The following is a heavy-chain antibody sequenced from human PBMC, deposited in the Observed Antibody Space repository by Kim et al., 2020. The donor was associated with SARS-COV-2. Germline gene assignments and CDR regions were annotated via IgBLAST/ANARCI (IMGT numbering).Heavy chain of an antibody. V-gene: IGHV1-2*02. CDR3: ARELRLGVLSRPTGMYYFDY. Sequence: ASVKVSCKASGYTFTGYYMHWVRQAPGQGLEWMGWINPNSGGTNYAQKFQGRVTMTRDTSISTAYMELSRLRSDDTAVYYCARELRLGVLSRPTGMYYFDYWGQGTLVTVSS. CDR2: INPNSGGT. D-gene: IGHD3-16*02. CDR1: GYTFTGYY. J-gene: IGHJ4*02.